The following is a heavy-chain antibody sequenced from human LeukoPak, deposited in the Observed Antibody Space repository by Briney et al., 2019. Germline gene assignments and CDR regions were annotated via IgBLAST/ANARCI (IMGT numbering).Heavy chain of an antibody. Sequence: GGSLRLSCAASGFTFSSYEMNWVRQAPGKGLEWVSYISSSGSTIYYADSVKGRFTISRDNAKTSLYLQMNSLRAEDTAVYYCARGFSGVTGYTYGRGIDYWGQGTLVTVSS. CDR2: ISSSGSTI. D-gene: IGHD5-18*01. CDR1: GFTFSSYE. CDR3: ARGFSGVTGYTYGRGIDY. J-gene: IGHJ4*02. V-gene: IGHV3-48*03.